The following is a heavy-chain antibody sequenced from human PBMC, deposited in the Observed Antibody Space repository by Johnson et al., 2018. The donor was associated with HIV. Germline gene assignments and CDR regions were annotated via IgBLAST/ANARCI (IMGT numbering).Heavy chain of an antibody. V-gene: IGHV3-33*06. CDR3: AKDQWSTSWSIAFDI. J-gene: IGHJ3*02. D-gene: IGHD6-13*01. Sequence: VKLVESGGGVVQPGRSLRLSCAASGFTFSNYGMHWVRQAPGKGLEWVAVIWYDGSNKYYADSVKGRFTISRDNSKNTLYLQMNSLRDEDTAVYYCAKDQWSTSWSIAFDIWGQGTMVTVSS. CDR2: IWYDGSNK. CDR1: GFTFSNYG.